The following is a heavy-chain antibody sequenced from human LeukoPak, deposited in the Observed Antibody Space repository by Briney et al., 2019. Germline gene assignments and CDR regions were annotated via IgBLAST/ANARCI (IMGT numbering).Heavy chain of an antibody. J-gene: IGHJ6*02. CDR3: ARGHGNTFYYYYYGMDV. CDR2: IIPIFGTA. V-gene: IGHV1-69*01. Sequence: APGXXXXWMGXIIPIFGTANYAQKFQGRVTITADESTSTAYMELSSLRSEDTAVYYCARGHGNTFYYYYYGMDVWGQGTTVTVSS. D-gene: IGHD2/OR15-2a*01.